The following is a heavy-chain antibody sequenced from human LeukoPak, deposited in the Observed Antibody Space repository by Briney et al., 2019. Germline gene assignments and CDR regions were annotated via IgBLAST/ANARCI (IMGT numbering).Heavy chain of an antibody. Sequence: SETLSLTCTVSGASTSSGRYYWSWIRQPPGKGLEWVGYIFHTGSTNYNPSLKSRITISIDTSKNQFSLKLSSVTAADTAVYYCVSLPAAASGHWFESWGQGTLVTVSS. V-gene: IGHV4-61*01. CDR2: IFHTGST. CDR1: GASTSSGRYY. J-gene: IGHJ5*01. D-gene: IGHD6-13*01. CDR3: VSLPAAASGHWFES.